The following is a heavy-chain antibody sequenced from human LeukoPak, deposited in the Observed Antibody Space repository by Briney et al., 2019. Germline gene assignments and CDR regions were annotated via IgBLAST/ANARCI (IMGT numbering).Heavy chain of an antibody. Sequence: GGSLRLSCAASGFTFSSYSMNWVREAPGKGREWVSHITGSGDTSYYADSVKGRFTISRDNTKNSLYLQMNSLRAEDTAVYYCAELGITMIGGVWGKGTTVTISS. J-gene: IGHJ6*04. CDR2: ITGSGDTS. D-gene: IGHD3-10*02. CDR3: AELGITMIGGV. CDR1: GFTFSSYS. V-gene: IGHV3-48*04.